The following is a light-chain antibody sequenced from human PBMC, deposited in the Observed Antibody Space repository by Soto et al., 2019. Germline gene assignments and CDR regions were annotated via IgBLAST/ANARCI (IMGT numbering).Light chain of an antibody. Sequence: QSALTQPASVSGSPGESIIISCTGSNSDIGAYDYVSWYQHRPGRAPKVIIFEVNDRASGVSHRFSGSKSGNTASLTISGLQAEDEADYYCCSYTGTKSPWVFGGGTKLTVL. CDR1: NSDIGAYDY. V-gene: IGLV2-14*01. CDR2: EVN. J-gene: IGLJ3*02. CDR3: CSYTGTKSPWV.